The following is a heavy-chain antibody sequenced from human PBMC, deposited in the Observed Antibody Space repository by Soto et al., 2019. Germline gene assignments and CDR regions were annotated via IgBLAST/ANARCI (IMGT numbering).Heavy chain of an antibody. Sequence: QVQLVQSGAEVKKPGASVKVSCKASGYTFTSYGISWVRQAPGQGLEWMGWSSAYNGNTNYAQKLQGRVTMTTDTPTSRPYKKLRSLRNEDTAVYYCARHHSSGWSGEDYWGQGTLLTVSS. CDR2: SSAYNGNT. J-gene: IGHJ4*02. CDR3: ARHHSSGWSGEDY. V-gene: IGHV1-18*01. D-gene: IGHD6-19*01. CDR1: GYTFTSYG.